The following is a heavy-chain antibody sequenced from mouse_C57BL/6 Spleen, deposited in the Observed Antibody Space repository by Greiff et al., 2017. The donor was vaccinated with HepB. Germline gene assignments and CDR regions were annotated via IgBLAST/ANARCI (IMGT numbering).Heavy chain of an antibody. CDR2: IDPANGDT. CDR3: TTGDYYGSSPFFDD. V-gene: IGHV14-4*01. CDR1: GFNIKDDY. J-gene: IGHJ2*01. Sequence: EVQLQQSGAELVRPGASVKLSCTASGFNIKDDYMHWVKQRPEQGLEWIGWIDPANGDTEYASKFQGKATITADKSSNTAYLQLSSLTSEDTAVYYCTTGDYYGSSPFFDDWGQGTTLTVSS. D-gene: IGHD1-1*01.